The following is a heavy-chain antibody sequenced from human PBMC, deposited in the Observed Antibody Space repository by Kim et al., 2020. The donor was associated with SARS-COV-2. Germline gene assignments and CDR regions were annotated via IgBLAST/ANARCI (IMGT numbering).Heavy chain of an antibody. CDR3: ARRNTGLYNWFDP. J-gene: IGHJ5*02. CDR2: IYPGDSDT. D-gene: IGHD2-15*01. CDR1: GYTFTHYW. V-gene: IGHV5-51*01. Sequence: GESLKISCEGSGYTFTHYWIVWVRHMPGKGLEWMGRIYPGDSDTRYSPSLQGQVTISVDSSINTAYLEWSSLKASDTAMYYCARRNTGLYNWFDPWGQGT.